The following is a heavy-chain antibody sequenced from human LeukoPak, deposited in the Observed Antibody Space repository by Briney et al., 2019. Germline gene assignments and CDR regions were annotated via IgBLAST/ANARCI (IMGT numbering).Heavy chain of an antibody. D-gene: IGHD3-16*01. CDR2: TTDKAHSYTA. Sequence: PGGSLRLSCAASGFSSSDQYMDWVRQAPGKGLEWVGRTTDKAHSYTAQYATSVKGRFTISRDESENSLYLQMNAVKTEDTAVYYCVIRSFAAFTPWGQGTMVTVSS. V-gene: IGHV3-72*01. CDR1: GFSSSDQY. J-gene: IGHJ3*01. CDR3: VIRSFAAFTP.